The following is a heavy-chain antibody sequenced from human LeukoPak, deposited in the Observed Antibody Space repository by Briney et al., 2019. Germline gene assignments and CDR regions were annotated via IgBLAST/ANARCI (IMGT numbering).Heavy chain of an antibody. J-gene: IGHJ4*02. Sequence: ASVKVSCKASGYTFANYGISWVRQAPGQGLEWLGWSTPYNGNTKYAQKVQGRVTMTTDTSTNTAYMELTTLRSDDTAVYYCARDVGGSIRGAVAGWDYWGQGTPVPVSS. CDR2: STPYNGNT. CDR1: GYTFANYG. V-gene: IGHV1-18*01. CDR3: ARDVGGSIRGAVAGWDY. D-gene: IGHD6-19*01.